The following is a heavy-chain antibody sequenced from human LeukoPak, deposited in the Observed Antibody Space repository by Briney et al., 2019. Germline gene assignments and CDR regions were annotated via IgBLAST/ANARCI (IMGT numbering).Heavy chain of an antibody. CDR2: ISSSSSYT. J-gene: IGHJ4*02. V-gene: IGHV3-11*03. CDR3: AKIGYSTLYYFDY. D-gene: IGHD6-13*01. CDR1: GFTFSDYY. Sequence: GGSLRLSCAASGFTFSDYYMSWIRQAPGKGLEWVSYISSSSSYTNYADSVKGRFTISRDNAKNSLYLQMNSLRAEDTAVYYCAKIGYSTLYYFDYWGQGTLVTVSS.